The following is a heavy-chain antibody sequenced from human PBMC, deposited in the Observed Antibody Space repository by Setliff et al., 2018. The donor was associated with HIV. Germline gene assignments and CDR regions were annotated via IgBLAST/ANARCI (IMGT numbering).Heavy chain of an antibody. CDR1: GASISSYY. Sequence: NPSETLSLTCSVSGASISSYYWSWIRQPPGKGLEWIGYISPTGNTNYNPSLKSRVTISTDTSKNQFSLNVRSVTAADTAVYFCAKSSPSIGYISDHWGQGTLVTAPQ. J-gene: IGHJ4*02. D-gene: IGHD5-12*01. V-gene: IGHV4-59*03. CDR2: ISPTGNT. CDR3: AKSSPSIGYISDH.